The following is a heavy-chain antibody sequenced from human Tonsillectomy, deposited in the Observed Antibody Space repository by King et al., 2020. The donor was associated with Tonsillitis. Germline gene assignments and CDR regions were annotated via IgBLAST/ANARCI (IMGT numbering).Heavy chain of an antibody. CDR2: ISSSSSTI. V-gene: IGHV3-48*01. J-gene: IGHJ4*02. CDR1: GFTFSSYS. Sequence: VQLVESGGGLVQPGGSLRLSCAASGFTFSSYSMNWVRQAPGKGLEWVSVISSSSSTIYYADSVKGRFHISRDNAKNSLYLQMNSLRAEDTAVYYCARDENYDFWSGYSYWGQGTLVTVSS. CDR3: ARDENYDFWSGYSY. D-gene: IGHD3-3*01.